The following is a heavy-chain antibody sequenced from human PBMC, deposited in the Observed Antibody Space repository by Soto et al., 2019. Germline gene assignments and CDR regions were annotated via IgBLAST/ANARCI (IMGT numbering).Heavy chain of an antibody. D-gene: IGHD2-21*01. CDR3: TKGSCGSRWVLFDC. V-gene: IGHV3-23*01. CDR1: GFTFTSYA. J-gene: IGHJ4*02. Sequence: HPGGSLRLSCAASGFTFTSYAMNWVRQAPGKGLGWVSVISSSGGTTYYADSVKGRFTISRDNSRNTLYLQMNSLRAEDTAIYYWTKGSCGSRWVLFDCWGQGSLVTVSS. CDR2: ISSSGGTT.